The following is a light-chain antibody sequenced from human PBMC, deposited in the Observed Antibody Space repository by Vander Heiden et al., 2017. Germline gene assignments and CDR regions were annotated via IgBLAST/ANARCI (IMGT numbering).Light chain of an antibody. V-gene: IGKV1-9*01. CDR2: DSS. CDR3: QQLKSYPLT. CDR1: QSIRSD. J-gene: IGKJ4*01. Sequence: IQLTHSPSSLSASVGDRVTFPCLASQSIRSDLAWYQQKPGKAPKLLIYDSSTLQSGVPSRFSGSGSGTDFTLTISSLQPEDFATYYCQQLKSYPLTFGGGTKVEI.